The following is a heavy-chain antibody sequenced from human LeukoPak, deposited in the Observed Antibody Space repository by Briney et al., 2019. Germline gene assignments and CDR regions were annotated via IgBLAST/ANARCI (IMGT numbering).Heavy chain of an antibody. V-gene: IGHV4-39*01. CDR1: GGSIISSSYY. Sequence: KTSETLSLTCTVSGGSIISSSYYWGWIRQPPGKGLEWIGSIYYSGSTHYNPSLKSRVTISVDTSKNQFSLKLSSVTAADTAVYYCARHIKLKYQLLRTTFDYWGQGTLVTVSS. CDR3: ARHIKLKYQLLRTTFDY. D-gene: IGHD2-2*01. J-gene: IGHJ4*02. CDR2: IYYSGST.